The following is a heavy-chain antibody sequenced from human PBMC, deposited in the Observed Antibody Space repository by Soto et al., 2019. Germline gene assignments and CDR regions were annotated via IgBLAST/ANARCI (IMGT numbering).Heavy chain of an antibody. CDR3: ARGGRGCSSTSCPIYYYYYGMDV. D-gene: IGHD2-2*01. V-gene: IGHV1-69*06. CDR1: GGTFSSYA. CDR2: IIPIFGTA. Sequence: QVQLVQSGAEVKNPGSSVKVSCKASGGTFSSYAISWVRQAPGQGLEWMGGIIPIFGTANYAQKFQGSVTLTADKSTSTADMELSSLRSEDTAVYYCARGGRGCSSTSCPIYYYYYGMDVWGQGTTVTVS. J-gene: IGHJ6*02.